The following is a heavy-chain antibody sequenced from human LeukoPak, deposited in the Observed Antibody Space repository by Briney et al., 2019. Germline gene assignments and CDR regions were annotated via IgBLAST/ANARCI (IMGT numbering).Heavy chain of an antibody. CDR2: ISGSGGST. D-gene: IGHD6-13*01. CDR1: GFRVSDYY. CDR3: AKSPTGSSWPSIDY. J-gene: IGHJ4*02. V-gene: IGHV3-23*01. Sequence: GGSLRLSCAVSGFRVSDYYMSWVRQAPGKGLECVSPISGSGGSTYYAVSVRGRFTVSRDNSKNTLFLQMDSLRAEDTAVYYCAKSPTGSSWPSIDYWGQGTLVTVSS.